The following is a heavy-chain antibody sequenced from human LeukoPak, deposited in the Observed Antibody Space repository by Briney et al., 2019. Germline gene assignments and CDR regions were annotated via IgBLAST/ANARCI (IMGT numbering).Heavy chain of an antibody. CDR3: ASTPGYYDSSGYTH. J-gene: IGHJ4*02. CDR2: INHSGST. V-gene: IGHV4-34*01. CDR1: GFTFSSYA. Sequence: GSLRLSCAASGFTFSSYAMSWVRQPPGKGLEWIGEINHSGSTNYNPSLKSRVTISVDTSKNQFSLKLSSVTAADTAVYYCASTPGYYDSSGYTHWGQGTLVTVSS. D-gene: IGHD3-22*01.